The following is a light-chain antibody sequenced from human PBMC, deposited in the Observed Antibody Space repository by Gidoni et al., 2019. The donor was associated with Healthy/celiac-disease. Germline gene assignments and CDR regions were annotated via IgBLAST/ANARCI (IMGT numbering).Light chain of an antibody. CDR3: QQRSNWPPLT. J-gene: IGKJ4*01. CDR2: DAS. CDR1: QSVSSY. V-gene: IGKV3-11*01. Sequence: EPVLTQPTATLSLSPGERAPLSCRASQSVSSYLAWYQPKPGQAPRLLIYDASNRATGIPARFSGSGSGTDFTLTISSLEPEDFAVYYCQQRSNWPPLTFGGGTKVEIK.